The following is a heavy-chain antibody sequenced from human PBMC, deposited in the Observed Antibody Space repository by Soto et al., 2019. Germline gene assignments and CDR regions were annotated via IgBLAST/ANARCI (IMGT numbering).Heavy chain of an antibody. V-gene: IGHV3-33*01. CDR1: GFTFSSYG. J-gene: IGHJ4*02. D-gene: IGHD1-1*01. Sequence: GGSLRLSCAASGFTFSSYGMHWVRQAPGKGLEWVAVIWYDGSNKYYADSVKGRFTISRDNSKNTLYLQMNSLRAEDTAVYYCARDGKNWNLDYWGQGTLVTVSS. CDR3: ARDGKNWNLDY. CDR2: IWYDGSNK.